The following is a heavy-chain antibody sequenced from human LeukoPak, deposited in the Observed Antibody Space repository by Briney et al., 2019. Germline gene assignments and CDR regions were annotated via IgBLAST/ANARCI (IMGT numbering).Heavy chain of an antibody. V-gene: IGHV3-11*04. Sequence: GGSLRLSCAASGFTFSDYYMSWIRQAPGKGLEWVSYISSSGSTIYYADSVKGRFTISRDNAKNSLYLQMNSLRAEDTAVYYCARDKDLWFGELLPFDYWGQGTLVTVSS. D-gene: IGHD3-10*01. CDR3: ARDKDLWFGELLPFDY. J-gene: IGHJ4*02. CDR1: GFTFSDYY. CDR2: ISSSGSTI.